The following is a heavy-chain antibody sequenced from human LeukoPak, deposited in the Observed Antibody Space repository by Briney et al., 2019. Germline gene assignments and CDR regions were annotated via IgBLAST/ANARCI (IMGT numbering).Heavy chain of an antibody. CDR1: GFTFSSYG. CDR3: ARDPCGGDCYAFDI. CDR2: IWYDGSNK. Sequence: GGSLRLSCAASGFTFSSYGMNWGRQAPGKGLEWVAVIWYDGSNKYYADSVKGRFTISRDNSKNTLYLQMNSLRAEDTAVYYCARDPCGGDCYAFDIWGQGTMVTVSS. J-gene: IGHJ3*02. D-gene: IGHD2-21*02. V-gene: IGHV3-33*01.